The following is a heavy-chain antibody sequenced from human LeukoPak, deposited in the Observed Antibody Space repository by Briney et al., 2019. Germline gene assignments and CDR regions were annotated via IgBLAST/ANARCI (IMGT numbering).Heavy chain of an antibody. D-gene: IGHD2-21*02. CDR1: GGSISSYY. V-gene: IGHV4-59*08. CDR3: ARAHPNCGGDL. Sequence: SETLSLTCTVSGGSISSYYWSWIRQPPGKGLEWIGYIYYSGSTNYNPSLKSRVTISVDTSKNQFSLKLSSVTAADTAVYYCARAHPNCGGDLWGQGTLVTVSS. J-gene: IGHJ4*02. CDR2: IYYSGST.